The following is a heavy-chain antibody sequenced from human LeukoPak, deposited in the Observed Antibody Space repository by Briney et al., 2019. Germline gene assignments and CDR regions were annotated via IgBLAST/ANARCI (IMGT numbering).Heavy chain of an antibody. Sequence: GGPLRLSCAASGFTFSSYWMSWVRQAPGKGLGWVANIKQDGSEKYYVDSVKGRFTISRDNAKNSLYLQMNSLRAEDTAVYYCARGYDILTGSGPFDYWGQGTLVTVSS. CDR1: GFTFSSYW. CDR2: IKQDGSEK. D-gene: IGHD3-9*01. V-gene: IGHV3-7*03. J-gene: IGHJ4*02. CDR3: ARGYDILTGSGPFDY.